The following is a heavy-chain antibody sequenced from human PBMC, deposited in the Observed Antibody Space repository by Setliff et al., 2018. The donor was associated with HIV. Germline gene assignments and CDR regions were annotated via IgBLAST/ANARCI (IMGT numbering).Heavy chain of an antibody. CDR1: GDTDFY. D-gene: IGHD1-26*01. CDR2: IHASGKT. Sequence: SETLSLTCTVSGDTDFYWNWIRQPPGKGLEWIGYIHASGKTNYNPSLKSRVTLALDTSEMHFSLHLTSVTAADTAVYYCARRSIVGSTRGYYYYALDVWGQGTTVTVSS. CDR3: ARRSIVGSTRGYYYYALDV. V-gene: IGHV4-4*09. J-gene: IGHJ6*02.